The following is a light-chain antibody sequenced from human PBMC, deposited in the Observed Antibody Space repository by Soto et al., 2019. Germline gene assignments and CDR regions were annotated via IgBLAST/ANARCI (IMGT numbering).Light chain of an antibody. CDR1: NIRSKS. J-gene: IGLJ1*01. CDR3: QVWDSSRDPSYV. V-gene: IGLV3-21*02. CDR2: GDS. Sequence: SYELTQPPSVSVAPRQTARITCGGDNIRSKSVHWYQQRPGQAPVLVVYGDSDRPSGIPDRFSGSKSGNTATLTISRVEAGDEADYYCQVWDSSRDPSYVFATGTKVTVL.